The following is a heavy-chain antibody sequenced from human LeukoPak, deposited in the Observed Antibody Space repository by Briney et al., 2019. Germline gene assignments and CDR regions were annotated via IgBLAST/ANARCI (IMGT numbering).Heavy chain of an antibody. CDR1: EFTFSDVW. Sequence: GGSLRLSCAASEFTFSDVWMSWVRQAPGKGLEWVSYISSSGSTIYYADSVKGRFTISRDNAKNSLYLQMNSLRAEDTAVYYCAELGITMIGGIWGKGTTVTISS. CDR3: AELGITMIGGI. D-gene: IGHD3-10*02. J-gene: IGHJ6*04. V-gene: IGHV3-11*04. CDR2: ISSSGSTI.